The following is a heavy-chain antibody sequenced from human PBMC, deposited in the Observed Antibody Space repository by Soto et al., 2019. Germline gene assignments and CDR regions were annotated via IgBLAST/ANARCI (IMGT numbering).Heavy chain of an antibody. V-gene: IGHV3-53*01. CDR3: ARDKIFGVVYGMGV. Sequence: EVQLVESGGGLIQPGGSLRLSCAASGFTVSSNYMSWVRQAPGKGLEWVSVIYSGGSTYYADSVKGRFTISRDNPKNTLYLQMNSLRAEDTAVYYCARDKIFGVVYGMGVWGQGTTVTVSS. D-gene: IGHD3-3*01. CDR1: GFTVSSNY. CDR2: IYSGGST. J-gene: IGHJ6*02.